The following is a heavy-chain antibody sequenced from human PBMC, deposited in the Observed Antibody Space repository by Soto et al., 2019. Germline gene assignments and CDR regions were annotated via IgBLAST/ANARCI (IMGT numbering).Heavy chain of an antibody. V-gene: IGHV4-30-4*01. J-gene: IGHJ4*02. D-gene: IGHD3-22*01. CDR2: IYYSGST. Sequence: SETLSLTCSVSGDSIASSSYYWSWIRQPPGKGLEWIGYIYYSGSTYYNPSLKSRVTISVDTSKNQFSLKLSSVTAADTAVFYCVRRWYYYDSCGYYGYWGQGTLVTVSS. CDR1: GDSIASSSYY. CDR3: VRRWYYYDSCGYYGY.